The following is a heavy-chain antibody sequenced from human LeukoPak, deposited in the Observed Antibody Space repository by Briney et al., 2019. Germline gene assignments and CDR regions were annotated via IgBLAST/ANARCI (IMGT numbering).Heavy chain of an antibody. Sequence: GGSLRFSSAASGFTFCSYAMQRVRQAPGKGLEYVFAISSNGGSTYYANSVKGRFTIYRDNSKNTLYLQMGSLRAEDMAVYYCARDQYSGSYLIWGGFDFWGQGTLVTVSS. D-gene: IGHD1-26*01. CDR3: ARDQYSGSYLIWGGFDF. CDR2: ISSNGGST. J-gene: IGHJ4*02. V-gene: IGHV3-64*01. CDR1: GFTFCSYA.